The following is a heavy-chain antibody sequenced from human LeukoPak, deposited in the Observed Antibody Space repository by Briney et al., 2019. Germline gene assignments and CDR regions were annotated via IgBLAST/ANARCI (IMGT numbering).Heavy chain of an antibody. CDR2: ISAYNGNT. J-gene: IGHJ4*02. V-gene: IGHV1-18*01. CDR1: GYTFTSYG. Sequence: GASVKVSCTASGYTFTSYGISWVRQAPGQGLEWMGWISAYNGNTNYAQKLQGRVTMTTDTSTSTAYMELRSLRSDDTAVYYCASYAVTTGFPLWGQGTLVTVSS. D-gene: IGHD4-17*01. CDR3: ASYAVTTGFPL.